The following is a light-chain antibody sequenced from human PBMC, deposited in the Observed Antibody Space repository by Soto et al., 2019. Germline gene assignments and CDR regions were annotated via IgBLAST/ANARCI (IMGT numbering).Light chain of an antibody. Sequence: QSALTQPASVSGSPGQSITISCTGTSSDVGRYNYVSWYQQHPGKAPKLMIYEVSNRPSGVSNRFSASKSGNTASLTISGLKAEEEADYYCTSYTSSTTWVFGGGTKLTVL. V-gene: IGLV2-14*01. CDR1: SSDVGRYNY. J-gene: IGLJ3*02. CDR3: TSYTSSTTWV. CDR2: EVS.